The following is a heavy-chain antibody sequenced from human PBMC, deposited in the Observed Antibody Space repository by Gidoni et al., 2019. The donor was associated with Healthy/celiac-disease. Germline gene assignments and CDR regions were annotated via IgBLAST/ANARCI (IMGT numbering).Heavy chain of an antibody. CDR3: ATMDILTGSFDP. CDR2: FDPEDGET. Sequence: QVQLVQSGAEVKKPVASVKVSCKVSGYTLTELSMHWVRPAPGKGLEWMGGFDPEDGETIYAQKFQGRVTMTEDTATDTAYMELSSLRSEDTAVYYCATMDILTGSFDPWGQGTLVTVSS. D-gene: IGHD3-9*01. CDR1: GYTLTELS. J-gene: IGHJ5*02. V-gene: IGHV1-24*01.